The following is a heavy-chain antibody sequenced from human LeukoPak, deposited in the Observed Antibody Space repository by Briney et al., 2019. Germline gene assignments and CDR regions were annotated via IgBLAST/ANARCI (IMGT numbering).Heavy chain of an antibody. CDR1: GGSFIGWY. J-gene: IGHJ4*02. V-gene: IGHV4-34*01. CDR2: INHSGTT. Sequence: SETLSLTCAVYGGSFIGWYWNLIRQSSGMGLEWIWEINHSGTTNYNPSLKSRVTISVDPSKNQFSLKLSSVTAADTTAYYCERGYASGWSTLFDYWGQGTLVTVSS. D-gene: IGHD6-19*01. CDR3: ERGYASGWSTLFDY.